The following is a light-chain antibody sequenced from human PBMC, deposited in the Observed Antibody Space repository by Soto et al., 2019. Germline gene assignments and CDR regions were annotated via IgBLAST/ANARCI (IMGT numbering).Light chain of an antibody. CDR2: DVS. CDR1: SSDVGGYNA. V-gene: IGLV2-14*01. CDR3: SSYTRSGVYV. Sequence: QSVLTQPASVSGSPGQSITISCTGTSSDVGGYNAVSWYQQHPGRAPKLIIYDVSNRPSGISNRFSGSKSGGTASLTISGHQAEDDADYYCSSYTRSGVYVFGAGTKVTVL. J-gene: IGLJ1*01.